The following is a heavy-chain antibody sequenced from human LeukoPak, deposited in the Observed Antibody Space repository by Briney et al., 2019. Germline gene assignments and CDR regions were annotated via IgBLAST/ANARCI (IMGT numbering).Heavy chain of an antibody. CDR3: ARDRAYCGGDCYQGAEYFQH. D-gene: IGHD2-21*02. V-gene: IGHV3-21*01. J-gene: IGHJ1*01. CDR1: GFTFSSYS. CDR2: ISSSSSYI. Sequence: GGSLRLSCAASGFTFSSYSMNWVRQAPGKGLEWVSSISSSSSYIYYADSVKGRFIISRDNAKNSLYLQMNSLRAEDTAVYYCARDRAYCGGDCYQGAEYFQHWGQGTLVTVSS.